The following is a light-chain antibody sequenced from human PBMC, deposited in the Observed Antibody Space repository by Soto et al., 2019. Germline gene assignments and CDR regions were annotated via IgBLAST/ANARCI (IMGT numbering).Light chain of an antibody. CDR1: QSFSSSY. CDR2: AAS. Sequence: EIVLTQSPGTLSLSPGERATLSCRASQSFSSSYLAWYQQKPGQAPRLLLDAASSRATGIPDRFSGSGSGTDCTPTISRREPEDCAVDYSQHYVDSPWGLGQGTKVEIK. V-gene: IGKV3-20*01. J-gene: IGKJ1*01. CDR3: QHYVDSPWG.